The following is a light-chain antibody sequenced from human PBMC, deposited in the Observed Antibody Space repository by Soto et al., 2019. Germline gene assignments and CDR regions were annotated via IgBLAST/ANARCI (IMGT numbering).Light chain of an antibody. V-gene: IGKV1-39*01. CDR3: HQTFSTRSWT. CDR1: QSISSS. CDR2: AAS. J-gene: IGKJ1*01. Sequence: DIQMTQSPSSLSASVADRVTITCRASQSISSSLNWYQHKPGKAPKLLIYAASSLQSGVPSRFSGSVCGTDFTPTISTLQPQDLATYYCHQTFSTRSWTFGQGTKVEIK.